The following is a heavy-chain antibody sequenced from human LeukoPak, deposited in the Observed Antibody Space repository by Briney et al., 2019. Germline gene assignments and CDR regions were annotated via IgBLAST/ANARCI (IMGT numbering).Heavy chain of an antibody. CDR2: IYYSGSA. V-gene: IGHV4-59*01. J-gene: IGHJ4*02. Sequence: SETLSLTCTVSGGSISSYYWSWIRQPPGKGLEWIGYIYYSGSAKYNPSLKSRVTISVDTSKNQFSLKLSSVTAADTAVYYCAVGETGTKVDYWGQGILVTVSS. D-gene: IGHD3-10*01. CDR3: AVGETGTKVDY. CDR1: GGSISSYY.